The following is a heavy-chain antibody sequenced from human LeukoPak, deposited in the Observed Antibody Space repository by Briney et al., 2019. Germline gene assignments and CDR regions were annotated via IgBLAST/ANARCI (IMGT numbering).Heavy chain of an antibody. Sequence: GRSLRLSCAASGFSFSDYVMHWVRQAPGKGLEWVALISYDENNKHYKDSVKGRFTISRDNSKNTVSLQMNSLRAEDTAVYYCAKGRTILHTSGSSTFDHWGQGTLVTVSS. CDR1: GFSFSDYV. CDR3: AKGRTILHTSGSSTFDH. D-gene: IGHD3-10*01. J-gene: IGHJ4*02. V-gene: IGHV3-30*18. CDR2: ISYDENNK.